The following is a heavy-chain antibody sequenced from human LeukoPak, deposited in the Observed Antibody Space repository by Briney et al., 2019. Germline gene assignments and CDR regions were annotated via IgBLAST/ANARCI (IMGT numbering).Heavy chain of an antibody. D-gene: IGHD1-26*01. Sequence: SVKVSCKASGGTFSSYAISWVRQAPGRGLEWMGGIIPIFGTANYAQKFQGRVTIIADESTSTAYMELSSLRSEDTAVYYCARDRRLLPMVLDYWGQGTLVTVSS. CDR2: IIPIFGTA. CDR3: ARDRRLLPMVLDY. V-gene: IGHV1-69*01. J-gene: IGHJ4*02. CDR1: GGTFSSYA.